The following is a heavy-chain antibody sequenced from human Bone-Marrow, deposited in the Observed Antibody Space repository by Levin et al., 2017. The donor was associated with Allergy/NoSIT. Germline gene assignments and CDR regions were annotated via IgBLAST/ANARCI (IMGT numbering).Heavy chain of an antibody. Sequence: PGGSLRLSCAASGFSFSTSWMCWVRQAPGRGLEWMANIRPDGSEEQYVDSVRGRFIISRDNAKNSVTLQLNSLRAEDTAVYYCLTTTRSRPFDYWGRGTLVAVSS. CDR1: GFSFSTSW. D-gene: IGHD4-11*01. CDR3: LTTTRSRPFDY. J-gene: IGHJ4*02. CDR2: IRPDGSEE. V-gene: IGHV3-7*01.